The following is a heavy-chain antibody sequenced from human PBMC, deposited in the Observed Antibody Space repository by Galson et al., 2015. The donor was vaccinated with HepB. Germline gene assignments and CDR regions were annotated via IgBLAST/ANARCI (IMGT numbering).Heavy chain of an antibody. V-gene: IGHV1-2*06. Sequence: SVKVSCKASGYTFTGYYMHWVRQAPGQGLEWMGRINPNSGGTNYAQKFQGRVTITADESTSTAYMELSSLRSEDTAVYYCARDYYYDSSGYYMSAFDIWGQGTMVTVSS. CDR2: INPNSGGT. CDR3: ARDYYYDSSGYYMSAFDI. CDR1: GYTFTGYY. D-gene: IGHD3-22*01. J-gene: IGHJ3*02.